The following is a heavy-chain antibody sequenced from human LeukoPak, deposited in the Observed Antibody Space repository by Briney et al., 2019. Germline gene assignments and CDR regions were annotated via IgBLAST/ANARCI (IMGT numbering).Heavy chain of an antibody. CDR3: ARGAYCTSTTCGNWFDP. Sequence: GGSLRLSCAASGFTFSSYAMYWVRQAPGKGLEYVSAISSNGGSTEYANSVKDRFTISRDNSKNTLYLQMGSLRAEDMAVYYCARGAYCTSTTCGNWFDPWGQGTLVTVSS. CDR2: ISSNGGST. CDR1: GFTFSSYA. J-gene: IGHJ5*02. D-gene: IGHD2-2*01. V-gene: IGHV3-64*01.